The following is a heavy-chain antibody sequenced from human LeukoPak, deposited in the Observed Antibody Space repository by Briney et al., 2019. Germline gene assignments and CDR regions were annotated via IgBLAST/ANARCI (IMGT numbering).Heavy chain of an antibody. Sequence: QPGRSLLLSCAASGFTFSSYAMSWVRQAPGKGLEWVSAISGSGGSTYYADSVKGRFTISRDNSKNTLYLQMNSLRAEDTAVYYCAKGGRDDYVWGSYRPHAGYYFDYWGQGTLVTVSS. CDR2: ISGSGGST. CDR1: GFTFSSYA. J-gene: IGHJ4*02. CDR3: AKGGRDDYVWGSYRPHAGYYFDY. V-gene: IGHV3-23*01. D-gene: IGHD3-16*02.